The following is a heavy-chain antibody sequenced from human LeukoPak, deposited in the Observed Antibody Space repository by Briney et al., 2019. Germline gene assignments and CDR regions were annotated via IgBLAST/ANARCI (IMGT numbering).Heavy chain of an antibody. Sequence: SETLSLTCTVSGGSIASYYWSWIRQSPGKGLEWIGNIHHSGSTNYNPSLKSRVTISMDTSKNQFSLKLSSVTAADTAVYYCARVSYCSSTSCYDFDYWGQGTLVTVSS. D-gene: IGHD2-2*01. CDR2: IHHSGST. J-gene: IGHJ4*02. CDR1: GGSIASYY. CDR3: ARVSYCSSTSCYDFDY. V-gene: IGHV4-59*01.